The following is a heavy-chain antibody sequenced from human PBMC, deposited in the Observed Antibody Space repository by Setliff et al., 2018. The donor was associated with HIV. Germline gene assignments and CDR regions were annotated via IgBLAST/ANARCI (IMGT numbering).Heavy chain of an antibody. D-gene: IGHD3-10*01. V-gene: IGHV4-39*07. CDR1: GGSISSSNYY. J-gene: IGHJ4*02. CDR3: ARLVRGGSGHYFDY. CDR2: IYYSGST. Sequence: LSLTCTVSGGSISSSNYYWGWIRQPPGKGLEWIGNIYYSGSTYYNPSLKSRVTISVDTSKNQFSLKLKSVTAADTALYYCARLVRGGSGHYFDYWGQGKLVTVSS.